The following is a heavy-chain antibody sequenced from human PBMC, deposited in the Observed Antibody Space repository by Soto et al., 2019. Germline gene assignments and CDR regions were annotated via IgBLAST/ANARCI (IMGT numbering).Heavy chain of an antibody. CDR3: ARDRNYDILTGYPNYGMDV. CDR1: GFTFISYW. CDR2: IKQDGSEK. J-gene: IGHJ6*02. V-gene: IGHV3-7*01. Sequence: GGSLRLSCAASGFTFISYWMSWVRQAPGKGLEWVANIKQDGSEKYYVDSVKGRFTISRDNAKNSLYLQMNSLRAEDTAVYYCARDRNYDILTGYPNYGMDVWGQGTTVTVSS. D-gene: IGHD3-9*01.